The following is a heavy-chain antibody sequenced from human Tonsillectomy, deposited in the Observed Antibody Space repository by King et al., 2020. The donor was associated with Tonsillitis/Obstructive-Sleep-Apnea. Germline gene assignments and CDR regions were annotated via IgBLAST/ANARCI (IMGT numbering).Heavy chain of an antibody. D-gene: IGHD1-26*01. V-gene: IGHV1-69*12. Sequence: QLVQSGAEVKKPGSSVKVSCKASGGTFSSYAISWVRQAPGQGLEWKGGIIPIFGTANYAQKCQGRVTITADESTSPAYMELSSLRSEDTAGYYCARDLRPRPYSGSYYYWGQGTLVTVSS. CDR1: GGTFSSYA. J-gene: IGHJ4*02. CDR3: ARDLRPRPYSGSYYY. CDR2: IIPIFGTA.